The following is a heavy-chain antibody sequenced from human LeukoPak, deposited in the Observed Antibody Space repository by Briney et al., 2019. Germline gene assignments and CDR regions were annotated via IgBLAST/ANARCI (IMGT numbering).Heavy chain of an antibody. Sequence: SVKVSCKASGYTFTGYYMHWMRQAPGQGLEWMGGTIPIFGTANYAQKFQGRVTITTDESTSTAYMELSSLRSEDTAVYYCARGVLRFLEWSSPSRTSWFDPWGQGTLVTVSS. CDR3: ARGVLRFLEWSSPSRTSWFDP. J-gene: IGHJ5*02. V-gene: IGHV1-69*05. CDR2: TIPIFGTA. D-gene: IGHD3-3*01. CDR1: GYTFTGYY.